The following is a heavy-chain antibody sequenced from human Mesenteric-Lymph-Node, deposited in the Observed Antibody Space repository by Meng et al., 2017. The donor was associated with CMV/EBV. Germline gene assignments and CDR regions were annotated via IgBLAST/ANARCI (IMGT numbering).Heavy chain of an antibody. CDR1: GCSISSSRSY. CDR2: NYYRGSTY. D-gene: IGHD5-18*01. CDR3: ARHSALLVTNYDY. V-gene: IGHV4-39*01. Sequence: QLHLQESVPGLVKHSETLSTTCPVSGCSISSSRSYWGWISQPAGKGLEWIGYNYYRGSTYYYNPYLKTRVTISVDTSKNQFSLKLSSVTAADTALYYCARHSALLVTNYDYWGQGTLVTVSS. J-gene: IGHJ4*02.